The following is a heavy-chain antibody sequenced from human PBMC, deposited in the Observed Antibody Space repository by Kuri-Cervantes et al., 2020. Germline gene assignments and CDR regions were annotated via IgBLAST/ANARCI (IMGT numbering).Heavy chain of an antibody. Sequence: SGTLSLTCAVSGYSISSGYYWGWIRQPPGKGLEWIGSIYHSGSTSYNPSLKSRVTISVDTSKNQFSLKLSSVTAADTAVYYCARGGYGYFDYWGQGTLVTVSS. J-gene: IGHJ4*02. V-gene: IGHV4-38-2*01. CDR3: ARGGYGYFDY. CDR2: IYHSGST. D-gene: IGHD5-18*01. CDR1: GYSISSGYY.